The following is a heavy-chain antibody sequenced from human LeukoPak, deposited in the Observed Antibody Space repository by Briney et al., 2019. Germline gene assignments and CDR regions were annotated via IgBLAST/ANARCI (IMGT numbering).Heavy chain of an antibody. CDR2: IIPIFGTA. Sequence: ASVKVSCKASGGTFSSYAISWVRQAPGQGLEWMGGIIPIFGTANYAQKFQGRVTITTDESTSTAYMELSSLRSEDTAVYYCARGLRYFDWPPGYWGRGTLVTVSS. CDR3: ARGLRYFDWPPGY. D-gene: IGHD3-9*01. CDR1: GGTFSSYA. V-gene: IGHV1-69*05. J-gene: IGHJ4*02.